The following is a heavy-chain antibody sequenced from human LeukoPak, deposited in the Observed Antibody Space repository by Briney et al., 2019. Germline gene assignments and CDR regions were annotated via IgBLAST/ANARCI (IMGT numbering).Heavy chain of an antibody. CDR3: ARDVGYSSGGSCSTLFDY. V-gene: IGHV1-2*02. CDR1: GYTFTGYY. D-gene: IGHD2-15*01. J-gene: IGHJ4*02. CDR2: INPNSGGT. Sequence: GASVKVSCKASGYTFTGYYMHWVRQAPGQGLEWMGWINPNSGGTNYAQKFQGRVTMTRDTSISTAYMELSRLRSDDTAVYYCARDVGYSSGGSCSTLFDYWGQGTLVTVSS.